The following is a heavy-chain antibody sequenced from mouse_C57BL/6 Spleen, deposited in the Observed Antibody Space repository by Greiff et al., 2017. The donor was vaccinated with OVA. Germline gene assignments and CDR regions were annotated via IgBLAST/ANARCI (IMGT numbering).Heavy chain of an antibody. V-gene: IGHV1-80*01. CDR2: IYPGDGDT. CDR3: ARLGADYGSSFDY. CDR1: GYAFSSYW. Sequence: VQLQQSGAELVKPGASVKISCKASGYAFSSYWMNWVKQRPGKGLEWIGQIYPGDGDTNYNGKFTGKATLTADKSSSTAYMQLSSLTSEDSAVYFCARLGADYGSSFDYWGQGTTLTVSS. J-gene: IGHJ2*01. D-gene: IGHD1-1*01.